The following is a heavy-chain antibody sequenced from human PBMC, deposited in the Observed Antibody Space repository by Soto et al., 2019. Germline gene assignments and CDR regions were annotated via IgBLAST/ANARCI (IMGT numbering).Heavy chain of an antibody. Sequence: PGGSLRLSCAASGFTVSSNYMSWVRQAPGKGLEWVSVIYSGGSTYYADSVKGRFTISRDNSKNTLYLQMNSLRAEDTAVYYCATSEGVDTAMVPDCWGQGTLVTVSS. CDR1: GFTVSSNY. D-gene: IGHD5-18*01. CDR3: ATSEGVDTAMVPDC. J-gene: IGHJ4*02. V-gene: IGHV3-53*01. CDR2: IYSGGST.